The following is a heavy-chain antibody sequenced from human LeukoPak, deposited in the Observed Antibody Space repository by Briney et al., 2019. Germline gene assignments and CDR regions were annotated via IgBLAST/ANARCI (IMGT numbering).Heavy chain of an antibody. Sequence: GGSLRLSCAASGFTFSAYGMHWVRQAPGKGLEWVTVIWHDGSHKDYADSVKGRFTISRDNSKNTLYLQMNDLRAEDTAVYFCVRGWGSNVYASAFDVWGQGTMVTVSS. D-gene: IGHD3-16*01. J-gene: IGHJ3*01. CDR3: VRGWGSNVYASAFDV. V-gene: IGHV3-33*01. CDR1: GFTFSAYG. CDR2: IWHDGSHK.